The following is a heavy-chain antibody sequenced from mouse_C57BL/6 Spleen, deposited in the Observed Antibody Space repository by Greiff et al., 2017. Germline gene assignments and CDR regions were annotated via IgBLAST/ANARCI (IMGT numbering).Heavy chain of an antibody. CDR2: IWSGGST. V-gene: IGHV2-2*01. CDR3: ARITTVEGDYFDY. D-gene: IGHD1-1*01. CDR1: GFSLTSYG. J-gene: IGHJ2*01. Sequence: VQLQESGPGLVQPSQSLSITCTVSGFSLTSYGVHWVRQSPGKGLEWLGVIWSGGSTDNNAAFISRLSISKDNSKSQVFFKMNSLQADDTAIYYCARITTVEGDYFDYWGQGTTLTVSS.